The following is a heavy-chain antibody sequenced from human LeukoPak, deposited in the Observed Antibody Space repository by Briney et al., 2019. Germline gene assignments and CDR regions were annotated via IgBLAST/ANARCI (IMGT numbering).Heavy chain of an antibody. V-gene: IGHV4-39*01. CDR2: QHYKGCT. CDR3: ARHVRWGRAARSHFDY. J-gene: IGHJ4*02. Sequence: SETLSLTCTVSGGSISSSSYYWGWVRQPPGKGVEWIGNQHYKGCTYFNPYLKSRVTISVDTSKNQFSLRLSYVTAADTAVYYCARHVRWGRAARSHFDYWGQGTLVTVSS. D-gene: IGHD6-6*01. CDR1: GGSISSSSYY.